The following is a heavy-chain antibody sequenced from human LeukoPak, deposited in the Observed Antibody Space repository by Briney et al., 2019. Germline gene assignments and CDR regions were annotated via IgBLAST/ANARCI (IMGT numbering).Heavy chain of an antibody. D-gene: IGHD2/OR15-2a*01. V-gene: IGHV4-39*01. Sequence: PSETLSLTCTVSGGSISSSGYYWDWIRQPPGKGLEWIGNIHYSGSTYYNPSLKSRVTISVDTSKNQFSLKLSSVTAADTAVYYCARSMAHYYYYYMDVWGKGTTVTVSS. CDR2: IHYSGST. CDR3: ARSMAHYYYYYMDV. CDR1: GGSISSSGYY. J-gene: IGHJ6*03.